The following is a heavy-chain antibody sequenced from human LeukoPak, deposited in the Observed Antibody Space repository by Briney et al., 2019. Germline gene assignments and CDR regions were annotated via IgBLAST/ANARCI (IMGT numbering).Heavy chain of an antibody. CDR1: GGSISSYY. V-gene: IGHV4-59*01. D-gene: IGHD2-2*01. J-gene: IGHJ5*02. CDR3: AGSGDIVVVPSVFDP. Sequence: SETLSLTCTVSGGSISSYYWSRIRQPPGKGLEWIGYIYYSGSTNYNPSLKSRVTISVDTSKNQFSLKLSSVTAADTAVYYCAGSGDIVVVPSVFDPWGQGTLVTVSS. CDR2: IYYSGST.